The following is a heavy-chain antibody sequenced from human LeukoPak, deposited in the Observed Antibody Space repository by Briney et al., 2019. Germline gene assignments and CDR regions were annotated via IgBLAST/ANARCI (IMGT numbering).Heavy chain of an antibody. Sequence: GGSLRLSCAASGFTFSSYAMHWVRQAPGKGLEWVSSISSSSSYIYYADSVKGRFTISRDNAKNSLYLQMNSLRAEDTAVYYCARDSGYSGMDVWGQGTTVTVSS. CDR3: ARDSGYSGMDV. J-gene: IGHJ6*02. CDR1: GFTFSSYA. CDR2: ISSSSSYI. V-gene: IGHV3-21*01. D-gene: IGHD6-19*01.